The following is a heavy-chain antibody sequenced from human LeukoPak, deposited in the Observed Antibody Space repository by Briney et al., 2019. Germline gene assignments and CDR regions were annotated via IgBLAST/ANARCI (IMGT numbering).Heavy chain of an antibody. CDR3: IRGGIQVSGIDAFDI. J-gene: IGHJ3*02. CDR1: GFTFSSYD. D-gene: IGHD5/OR15-5a*01. Sequence: GGSLRPSCAASGFTFSSYDMHWVRQAPGRSLEWVSAIGLAGDTYYPDSVKGRFTISRENAKNSMHLQMNSLKDGDTAVYYCIRGGIQVSGIDAFDIWGQGTVVTVSS. V-gene: IGHV3-13*01. CDR2: IGLAGDT.